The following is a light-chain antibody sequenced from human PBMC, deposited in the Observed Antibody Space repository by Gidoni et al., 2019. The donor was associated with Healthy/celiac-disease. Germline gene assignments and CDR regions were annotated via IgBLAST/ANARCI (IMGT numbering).Light chain of an antibody. J-gene: IGLJ1*01. V-gene: IGLV2-8*01. Sequence: QSALTQPPSASGSPGQSVTISCTGTSSDVGGYNYVSWYQQHPGKAPKLMMYEVSTRPSGVPDRFSGSKSGNTAALTVSGLQAEDEADYYCSSYEGSNNLVFGTGTKVTV. CDR2: EVS. CDR3: SSYEGSNNLV. CDR1: SSDVGGYNY.